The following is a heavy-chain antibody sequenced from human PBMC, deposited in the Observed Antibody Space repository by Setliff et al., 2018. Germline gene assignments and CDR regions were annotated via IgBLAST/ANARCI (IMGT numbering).Heavy chain of an antibody. D-gene: IGHD1-7*01. CDR1: GFTFTNAW. J-gene: IGHJ6*02. CDR2: VKSKTDGGTT. Sequence: PGGSLRLSCAASGFTFTNAWMSWVRQAPGKGLEWVGRVKSKTDGGTTDYAAPVKGRFTISRDDSKNTLYLQMNSLKTEDTAVYYCTTGTPAITGTVGAMDVWGQGTTVTVSS. V-gene: IGHV3-15*01. CDR3: TTGTPAITGTVGAMDV.